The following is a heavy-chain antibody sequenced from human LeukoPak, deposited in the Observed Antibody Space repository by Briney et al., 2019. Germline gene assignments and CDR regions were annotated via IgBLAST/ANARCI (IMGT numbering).Heavy chain of an antibody. D-gene: IGHD5-24*01. CDR3: ARAKEDRGWLQLPEIFFDY. CDR2: ISSSSSYI. Sequence: GGSLRLSCAASGFTFSSYSMNWVRQAPGKGLEWVSSISSSSSYIYYADSVKGRFTISRDNAKNSLYLQMNSLRAEDTAVYYCARAKEDRGWLQLPEIFFDYWGQGTLVTVSS. J-gene: IGHJ4*02. V-gene: IGHV3-21*01. CDR1: GFTFSSYS.